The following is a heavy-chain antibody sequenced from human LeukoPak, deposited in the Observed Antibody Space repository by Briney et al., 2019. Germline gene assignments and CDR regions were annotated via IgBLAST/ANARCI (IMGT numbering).Heavy chain of an antibody. Sequence: GGSLRLSCAASGFTFSSYWMSWVRQAPGKGLEWVANIKQDGSEKYYVDSVKGRFTISRDNAKNSLYLQMNSLRAEDTAVYYCARDPYYYYYGMDVWGQGTTVTVS. CDR2: IKQDGSEK. CDR1: GFTFSSYW. CDR3: ARDPYYYYYGMDV. J-gene: IGHJ6*02. V-gene: IGHV3-7*01.